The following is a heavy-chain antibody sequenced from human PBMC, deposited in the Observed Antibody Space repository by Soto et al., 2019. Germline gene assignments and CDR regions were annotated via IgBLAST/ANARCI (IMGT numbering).Heavy chain of an antibody. Sequence: PSETLSLTCTVSGGSISSYYWSWIQQPPGKGLEWIGYIYYSGSTNYNPSLKSRVTISVDTSKNQFSLKLSSVTAADTAVYYCARADYCSGGSCTNFDYWGQGTLVTVSS. CDR2: IYYSGST. J-gene: IGHJ4*02. CDR1: GGSISSYY. D-gene: IGHD2-15*01. CDR3: ARADYCSGGSCTNFDY. V-gene: IGHV4-59*01.